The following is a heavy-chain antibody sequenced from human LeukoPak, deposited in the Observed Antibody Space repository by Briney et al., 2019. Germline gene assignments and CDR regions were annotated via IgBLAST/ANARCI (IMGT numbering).Heavy chain of an antibody. CDR1: GFTFSSYW. CDR3: ASQFWWAAVAGTTLDY. V-gene: IGHV3-7*05. Sequence: GGSLRLSCIASGFTFSSYWMSWVRQAPGGGLEWVAKIKEDGSEKYYVDSVKGRFTISRDNAKISLYLQMNSLRAEDTAVYYCASQFWWAAVAGTTLDYWGQGTLVTVSS. D-gene: IGHD6-19*01. J-gene: IGHJ4*02. CDR2: IKEDGSEK.